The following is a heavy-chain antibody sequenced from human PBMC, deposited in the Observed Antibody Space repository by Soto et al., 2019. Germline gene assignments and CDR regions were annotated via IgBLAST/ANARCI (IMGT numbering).Heavy chain of an antibody. J-gene: IGHJ6*02. CDR3: ARVGSSTSCYDCCYYYGMDV. Sequence: SVKVSCKASGGTFSSYAISWVRQAPGQGLEWMGGIIPIFGTANYAQKFQGRVTITADKSTSTAYMELSSLRSEDTAVYYCARVGSSTSCYDCCYYYGMDVWGQGTTVTVSS. D-gene: IGHD2-2*01. CDR2: IIPIFGTA. V-gene: IGHV1-69*06. CDR1: GGTFSSYA.